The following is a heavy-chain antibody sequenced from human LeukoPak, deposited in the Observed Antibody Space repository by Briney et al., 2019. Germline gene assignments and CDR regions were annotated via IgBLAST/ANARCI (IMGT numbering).Heavy chain of an antibody. CDR3: ARDRGMSDY. J-gene: IGHJ4*02. CDR2: ISYDGSNK. D-gene: IGHD1-14*01. CDR1: GFTFSDYT. V-gene: IGHV3-30*04. Sequence: GGSLRLSCAASGFTFSDYTMNWVRQAPGKGLEWVAVISYDGSNKYYADSVKGRFTISRDNSKNTLYLQMNSLRAEDTAVYYCARDRGMSDYWGQGTLVTVSS.